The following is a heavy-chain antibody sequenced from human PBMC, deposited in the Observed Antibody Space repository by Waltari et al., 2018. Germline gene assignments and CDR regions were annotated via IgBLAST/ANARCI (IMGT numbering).Heavy chain of an antibody. CDR3: ARGGDILTGEPLNFDY. CDR2: INHSGST. CDR1: GGSFSGYS. V-gene: IGHV4-34*01. D-gene: IGHD3-9*01. Sequence: QVQLQQWGAGLLKPSETLSLTCAVYGGSFSGYSWSWIRKPPGKGLEWIGEINHSGSTNYNPSLKSRVTISVDTSKNQFSLKLSSVTAADTAVYYCARGGDILTGEPLNFDYWGQGTLVTVSS. J-gene: IGHJ4*02.